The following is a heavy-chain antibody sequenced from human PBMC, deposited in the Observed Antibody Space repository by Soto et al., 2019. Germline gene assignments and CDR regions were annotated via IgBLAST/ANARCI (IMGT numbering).Heavy chain of an antibody. CDR2: ISYDGSNK. V-gene: IGHV3-30*18. Sequence: GASLRLSCAASGFTFSSYGMHWVRQAPGKGLEWVAVISYDGSNKYYADSVKGRFTISRDNSKNTPYLQMNSLRAEDTAVYYCAKEXGSGWYGFYYYYYGMDVWGQGTTVTVSS. CDR1: GFTFSSYG. D-gene: IGHD6-19*01. CDR3: AKEXGSGWYGFYYYYYGMDV. J-gene: IGHJ6*01.